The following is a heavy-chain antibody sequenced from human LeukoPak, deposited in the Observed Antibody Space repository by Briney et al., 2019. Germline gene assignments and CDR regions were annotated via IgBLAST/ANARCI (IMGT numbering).Heavy chain of an antibody. J-gene: IGHJ4*02. V-gene: IGHV1-8*01. CDR3: ARWVDVVVVAATLKGRYFDY. CDR2: MNPNSGNT. CDR1: GYTFTSYD. Sequence: GASVKVSCKASGYTFTSYDINWVRQATGQGLEWMGWMNPNSGNTGYAQKFQGRVTMTRNTSISTAYMELSSLRSEDTAVYYCARWVDVVVVAATLKGRYFDYWGQGTLVTVSS. D-gene: IGHD2-15*01.